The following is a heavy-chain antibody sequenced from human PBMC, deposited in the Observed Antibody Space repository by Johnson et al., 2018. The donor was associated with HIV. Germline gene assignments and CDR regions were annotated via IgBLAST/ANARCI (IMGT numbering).Heavy chain of an antibody. J-gene: IGHJ3*02. CDR1: GFTFSSYA. D-gene: IGHD3-3*01. CDR2: MSYDGSSK. V-gene: IGHV3-30*04. CDR3: ARDQGMCGVVLASDALDI. Sequence: QVQLVESGGGVVQPGRSLRLSCAASGFTFSSYAMHWVRQAPGKGLEWVAVMSYDGSSKYYADSVKGRFTISRDNSRNTLYLQMDSLRAEDTAVYYCARDQGMCGVVLASDALDIWGQGTMVSVAS.